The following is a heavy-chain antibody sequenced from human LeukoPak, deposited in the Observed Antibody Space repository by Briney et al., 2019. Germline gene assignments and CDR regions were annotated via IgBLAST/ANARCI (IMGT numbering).Heavy chain of an antibody. CDR1: GFAFSSYT. D-gene: IGHD3-9*01. Sequence: SGGSLRLSCAASGFAFSSYTMSWVRQAPGKGLEWVGRIKTKADGGTTDYAAPVKGRFTISRDDSKNTLFLQMNSLKTEDTAVYYCTTGRYFDWLLCNYWGQGTLVTVSS. V-gene: IGHV3-15*01. CDR2: IKTKADGGTT. CDR3: TTGRYFDWLLCNY. J-gene: IGHJ4*02.